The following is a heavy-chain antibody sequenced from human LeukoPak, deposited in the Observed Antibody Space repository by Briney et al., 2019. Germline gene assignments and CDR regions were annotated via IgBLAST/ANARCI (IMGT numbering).Heavy chain of an antibody. Sequence: TLSLTCAVYGGSFSGYYWSWIRQPPGKALEWLARIDWDGDKSYSASLKTRLTISKDTSKNQVFLTMTNMDPVDTATYYCARILQGHYFYYGMDVWGQGTTVTVSS. CDR3: ARILQGHYFYYGMDV. CDR1: GGSFSGYY. CDR2: IDWDGDK. V-gene: IGHV2-70*11. J-gene: IGHJ6*02.